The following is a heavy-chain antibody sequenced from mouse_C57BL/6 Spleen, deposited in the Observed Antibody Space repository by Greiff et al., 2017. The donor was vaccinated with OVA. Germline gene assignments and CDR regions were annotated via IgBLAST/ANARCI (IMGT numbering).Heavy chain of an antibody. Sequence: QVQLPQSGPGLVQPSQSLSITCTVSGFSLPSYGVHWVRQSPGKGLEWLGVIWRGGSTDYNAAFMSRLSITKDNSKSHVFFKMNSLQADDTTIYYCARYDYDVGETWFAYWGQGTLVTVSA. CDR2: IWRGGST. J-gene: IGHJ3*01. V-gene: IGHV2-5*01. CDR1: GFSLPSYG. D-gene: IGHD2-4*01. CDR3: ARYDYDVGETWFAY.